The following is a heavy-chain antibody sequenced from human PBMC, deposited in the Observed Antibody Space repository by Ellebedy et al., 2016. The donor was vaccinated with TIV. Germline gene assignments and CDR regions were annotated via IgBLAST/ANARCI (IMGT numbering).Heavy chain of an antibody. V-gene: IGHV4-4*07. CDR2: IYSSGST. D-gene: IGHD6-13*01. CDR1: GGSISSYH. J-gene: IGHJ4*02. CDR3: ARGPQHLVPLDY. Sequence: MPSETLSLTCTVSGGSISSYHWSWIRQSAGKGLEWIGRIYSSGSTIYNPSLKSRVTMSVDTSKNQFSLKLNSVTAADTAVYYCARGPQHLVPLDYWGQGMLVTVSS.